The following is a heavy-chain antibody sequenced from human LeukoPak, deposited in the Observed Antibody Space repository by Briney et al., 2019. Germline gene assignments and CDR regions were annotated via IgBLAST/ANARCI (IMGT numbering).Heavy chain of an antibody. V-gene: IGHV3-48*03. CDR1: GFTFSSYE. CDR2: ISSSGGTI. Sequence: GGSLRLSCAASGFTFSSYEMNWVRQAPGQGLEWVSYISSSGGTIYYADSAKGRFTISRDNPKNSLYLQMNSLGAEDTAVYYCARMRPELDYWGQGTLVTVSS. J-gene: IGHJ4*02. CDR3: ARMRPELDY. D-gene: IGHD6-6*01.